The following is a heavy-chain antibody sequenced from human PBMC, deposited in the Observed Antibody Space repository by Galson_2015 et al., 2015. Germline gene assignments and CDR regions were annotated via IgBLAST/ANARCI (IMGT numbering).Heavy chain of an antibody. CDR2: ISYDGSNK. CDR3: AREIEYYDSSGYYYEQSTFDY. V-gene: IGHV3-30-3*01. D-gene: IGHD3-22*01. Sequence: SLRLSCAASGFTFSSYAMHWVRQAPGKGLEWVAVISYDGSNKYYADSVKGRFTISRDNSKNTLYLQMNSLRAEDTAVYYCAREIEYYDSSGYYYEQSTFDYWGQGTLVTVSS. CDR1: GFTFSSYA. J-gene: IGHJ4*02.